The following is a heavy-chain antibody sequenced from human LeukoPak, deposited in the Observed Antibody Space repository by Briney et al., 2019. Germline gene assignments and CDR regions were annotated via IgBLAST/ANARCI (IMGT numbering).Heavy chain of an antibody. Sequence: GGPLRLSCAASGFTFNTFWMSWVRQAPGKGLEWVANIDEDGSEKYYVESVKGRFTISRDNAKNTLYLQMNSLRAEDTAVYYCARTPEGDFWSGYYQFAYWGQGTLVTVSS. CDR3: ARTPEGDFWSGYYQFAY. D-gene: IGHD3-3*01. J-gene: IGHJ4*02. CDR1: GFTFNTFW. V-gene: IGHV3-7*01. CDR2: IDEDGSEK.